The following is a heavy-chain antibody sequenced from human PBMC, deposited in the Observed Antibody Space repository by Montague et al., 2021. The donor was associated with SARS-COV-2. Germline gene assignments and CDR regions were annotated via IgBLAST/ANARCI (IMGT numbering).Heavy chain of an antibody. D-gene: IGHD6-19*01. J-gene: IGHJ4*02. CDR2: S. Sequence: SDYAPSVRGRLTVNPDASKNEFSLELNYVTPEDTAVYYCVRYSGWFYFDFWGQGTLVTVSS. V-gene: IGHV6-1*01. CDR3: VRYSGWFYFDF.